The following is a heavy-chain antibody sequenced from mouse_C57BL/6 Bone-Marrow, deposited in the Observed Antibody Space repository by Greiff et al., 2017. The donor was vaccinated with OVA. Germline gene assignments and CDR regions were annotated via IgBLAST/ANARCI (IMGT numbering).Heavy chain of an antibody. D-gene: IGHD4-1*01. J-gene: IGHJ3*01. V-gene: IGHV5-4*01. Sequence: EVKLMESGGGLVKPGGSLKLSCAASGFTFSSYAMSWVRQTPEKRLEWVATISDGGSYTYYPDNVKGRFTISRDNAKNNLYLQMSHLKSEDTAMYYCAREPSNWVFAYWGQGTLVTVSA. CDR2: ISDGGSYT. CDR3: AREPSNWVFAY. CDR1: GFTFSSYA.